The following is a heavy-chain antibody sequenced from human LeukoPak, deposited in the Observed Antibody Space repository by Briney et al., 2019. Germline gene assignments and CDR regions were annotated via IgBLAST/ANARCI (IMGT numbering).Heavy chain of an antibody. CDR2: ISASGGST. J-gene: IGHJ4*02. D-gene: IGHD2-2*01. Sequence: TGGSLRLSCAASGFTFSSYAMSWVRQAPGKGPEWVSAISASGGSTHYADSVKGRFTISRDNSQNTLYLQVHSLRAEDTAVYYCAKGLVPAAIRVVDYWGQGTLVTVSS. CDR1: GFTFSSYA. V-gene: IGHV3-23*01. CDR3: AKGLVPAAIRVVDY.